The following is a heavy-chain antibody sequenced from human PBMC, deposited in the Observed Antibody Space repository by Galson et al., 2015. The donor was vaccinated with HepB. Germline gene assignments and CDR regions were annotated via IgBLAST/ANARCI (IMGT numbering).Heavy chain of an antibody. J-gene: IGHJ4*02. CDR2: IDPSDSYT. CDR1: GYSFTSYW. V-gene: IGHV5-10-1*01. CDR3: ARTSTPLYGDYPLGVY. D-gene: IGHD4-17*01. Sequence: QSGAEVKKPGESLRLSCRGSGYSFTSYWISWVRQMPGKGLEWMGRIDPSDSYTNYSPSFKGHVTISADKSISTAYLQWSILKASDTAMYYCARTSTPLYGDYPLGVYWGQGTLVTVSS.